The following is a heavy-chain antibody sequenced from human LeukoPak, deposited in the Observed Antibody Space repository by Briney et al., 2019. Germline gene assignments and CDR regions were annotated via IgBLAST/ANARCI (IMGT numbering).Heavy chain of an antibody. V-gene: IGHV3-23*01. CDR1: GFTFRSHA. Sequence: GGSLRLSCVGSGFTFRSHAMSWVRQAPEKGLEFVSGIYENGGTTYYADSVKGRFSISRDNSKNTLYLQMDSLRGEDTAVYYCARAQYYDFWSGYYYYYYGMDVWGQGTTVTVSS. D-gene: IGHD3-3*01. J-gene: IGHJ6*02. CDR2: IYENGGTT. CDR3: ARAQYYDFWSGYYYYYYGMDV.